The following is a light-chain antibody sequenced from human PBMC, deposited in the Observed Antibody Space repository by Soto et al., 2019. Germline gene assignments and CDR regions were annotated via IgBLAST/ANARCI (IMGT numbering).Light chain of an antibody. CDR1: SSDVGGYNY. CDR3: SSYTRSSTLI. Sequence: QSALTQPASVSGSPGQSITISCTGTSSDVGGYNYVSWYRQHPGKAPKLMIYEVRNRPSGVSNRFSGSKSGNTASLTISGLQAEDEADYYCSSYTRSSTLIFGIGTKVNVL. V-gene: IGLV2-14*01. CDR2: EVR. J-gene: IGLJ1*01.